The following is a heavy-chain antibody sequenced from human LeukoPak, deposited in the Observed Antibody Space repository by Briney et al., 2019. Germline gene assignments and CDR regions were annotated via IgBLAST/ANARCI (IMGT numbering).Heavy chain of an antibody. CDR1: GFTVSSNY. CDR2: ISGSGGRT. J-gene: IGHJ4*02. CDR3: AKDTESITMVRGAIGY. Sequence: GGSLRLSCAASGFTVSSNYMSWVRQAPGRGLEWVSAISGSGGRTYYADSVKGRFVISRDNSKNTLYLQMNSLGAEDTALYYCAKDTESITMVRGAIGYWGQGTLVTVSS. D-gene: IGHD3-10*01. V-gene: IGHV3-23*01.